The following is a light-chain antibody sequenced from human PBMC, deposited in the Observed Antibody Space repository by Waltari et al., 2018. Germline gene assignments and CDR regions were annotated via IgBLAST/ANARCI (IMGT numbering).Light chain of an antibody. CDR1: QRVSRS. Sequence: IVLTQSPGTLSLSPGARATLPGMASQRVSRSLAWYQQKPGQAPKLLIYGASTRATGIPDRFTGSGSGTDFSLTISSLEPEDFAIYFCQHYVRLPATFGQGTKVEIK. CDR3: QHYVRLPAT. V-gene: IGKV3-20*01. J-gene: IGKJ1*01. CDR2: GAS.